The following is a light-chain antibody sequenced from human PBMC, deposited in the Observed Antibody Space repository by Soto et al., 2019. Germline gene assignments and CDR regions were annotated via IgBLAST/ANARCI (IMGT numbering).Light chain of an antibody. CDR1: QSISSW. V-gene: IGKV1-5*01. J-gene: IGKJ3*01. CDR3: QQYNSYSGT. Sequence: DIQMTQSPSTLSASVGDRVTITCRASQSISSWLAWYQQKPGKAPKLLIYDASSLESGVPSRFSGSGSGTEFTLTISSLHPDDFAIYYCQQYNSYSGTFGPGTKVDIK. CDR2: DAS.